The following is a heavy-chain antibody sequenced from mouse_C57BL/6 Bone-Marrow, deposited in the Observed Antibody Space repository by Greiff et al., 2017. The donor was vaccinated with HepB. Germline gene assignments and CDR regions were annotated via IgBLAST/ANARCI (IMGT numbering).Heavy chain of an antibody. J-gene: IGHJ3*01. CDR1: GYTFTDYY. CDR3: ARIYYDYDAFAY. V-gene: IGHV1-76*01. Sequence: QVQLQQSGAELVRPGASVKLSCKASGYTFTDYYINWVKQRPGQGLEWIARIYPGSGNTYYNEKFKGKATLTAEKSSSTAYMQLSSLTSEDSAVYFCARIYYDYDAFAYWGQGTLVTVSA. D-gene: IGHD2-4*01. CDR2: IYPGSGNT.